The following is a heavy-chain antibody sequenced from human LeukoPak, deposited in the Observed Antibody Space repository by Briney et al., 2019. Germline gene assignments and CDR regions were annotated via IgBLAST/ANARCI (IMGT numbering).Heavy chain of an antibody. D-gene: IGHD5-18*01. CDR3: ARGFTRGYLYYYYYYMDV. V-gene: IGHV3-48*03. Sequence: GGSLRLSCAASGFTFSSYEMHWVRQAPGKGLEWVSYISSSGSTIYYADSVKGRFTISRDNAKNSLYLQMNSLRAEDTAVYYCARGFTRGYLYYYYYYMDVWGKGTTVTVSS. CDR2: ISSSGSTI. J-gene: IGHJ6*03. CDR1: GFTFSSYE.